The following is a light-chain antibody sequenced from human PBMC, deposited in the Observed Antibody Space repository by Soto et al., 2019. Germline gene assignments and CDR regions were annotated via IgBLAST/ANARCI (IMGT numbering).Light chain of an antibody. CDR3: SSYTSSITYV. Sequence: QSVLTQPASVSGSPGQSITISCTGTSSDVGLYNYVSWYQQHPGKAPKLMIYEVSNRPSGVSNRFSGSKSGNTASLTISGLQAEDEADYYCSSYTSSITYVFGTGTKLTVL. CDR2: EVS. CDR1: SSDVGLYNY. V-gene: IGLV2-14*01. J-gene: IGLJ1*01.